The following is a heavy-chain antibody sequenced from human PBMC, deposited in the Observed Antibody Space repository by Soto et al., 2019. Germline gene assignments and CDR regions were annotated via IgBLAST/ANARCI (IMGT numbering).Heavy chain of an antibody. V-gene: IGHV3-53*02. J-gene: IGHJ4*02. D-gene: IGHD4-17*01. CDR2: IYTGGST. CDR3: ARGAVTD. CDR1: GFSVSSNY. Sequence: EVQLVETGGGLIQPGGSLRLSCAASGFSVSSNYMSWVRQAPGKGLEWVSVIYTGGSTNYADSVKGRFTISRDNSKNTVYLQMNSLRAEDTAVYYCARGAVTDWGQGTLVTVSS.